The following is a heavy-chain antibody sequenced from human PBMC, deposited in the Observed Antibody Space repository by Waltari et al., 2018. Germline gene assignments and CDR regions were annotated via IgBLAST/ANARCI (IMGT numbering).Heavy chain of an antibody. CDR3: ARESSYAPDAFDI. V-gene: IGHV4-59*01. CDR2: IYYSGST. D-gene: IGHD6-13*01. CDR1: GGSISSYY. Sequence: QVQLQESGPGLVKPSETLSLTCTVSGGSISSYYWSWLRQPPGKGLEWIGYIYYSGSTNYNPSLKSRVTISVDTSKNQFSLKLSSVTAADTAVYYCARESSYAPDAFDIWGQGTMVTVSS. J-gene: IGHJ3*02.